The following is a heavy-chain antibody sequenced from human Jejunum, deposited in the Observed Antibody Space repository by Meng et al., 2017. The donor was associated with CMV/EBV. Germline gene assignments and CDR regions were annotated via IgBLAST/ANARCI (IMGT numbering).Heavy chain of an antibody. V-gene: IGHV3-49*02. D-gene: IGHD3-3*01. CDR2: IKSKVYGGTA. CDR3: TRSTTRITMSGELIYYRGAFDI. Sequence: WVRQAPGKGLEWVAFIKSKVYGGTAEYAASVKGRFTISRDDSKSIAYLQMDSLKTEDTAVYYCTRSTTRITMSGELIYYRGAFDIWGQGTMVTVSS. J-gene: IGHJ3*02.